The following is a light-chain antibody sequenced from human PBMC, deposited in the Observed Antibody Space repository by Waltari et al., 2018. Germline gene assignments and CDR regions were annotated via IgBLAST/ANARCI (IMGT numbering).Light chain of an antibody. CDR2: GAS. Sequence: EIVLRQSPGTLSLSPGERATLSCRASQSLDSTYLAWYQLKPGQAPRLLIYGASIRAAGIPERFSGSGSGTDFTLTISRLEPEDFAVYYCQQYNKSPYTFGHGTKLRIK. CDR1: QSLDSTY. CDR3: QQYNKSPYT. J-gene: IGKJ2*01. V-gene: IGKV3-20*01.